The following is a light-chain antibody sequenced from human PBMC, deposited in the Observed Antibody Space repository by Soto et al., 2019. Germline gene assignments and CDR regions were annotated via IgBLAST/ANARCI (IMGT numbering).Light chain of an antibody. J-gene: IGKJ1*01. V-gene: IGKV3-20*01. CDR1: QTVSTY. CDR3: QQYGSSGT. CDR2: GAS. Sequence: EIVMTQSPATLSVSPGERATLSCRASQTVSTYLAWYKQKPGQAPRLLIYGASNRATGIPDRFSGSGSGTDFTLTIRRLEPEDFAVYYCQQYGSSGTFGQGTKLDIK.